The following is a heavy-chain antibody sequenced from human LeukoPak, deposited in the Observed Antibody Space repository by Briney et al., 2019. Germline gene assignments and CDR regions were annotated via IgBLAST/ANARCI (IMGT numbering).Heavy chain of an antibody. J-gene: IGHJ6*04. CDR1: GFTFSRYE. V-gene: IGHV3-48*03. CDR3: ARVKRNNWNQVMDV. D-gene: IGHD1-1*01. Sequence: GGSLRLSCAASGFTFSRYEMKWVRQAPGKGLEWVSYISSSGSTIYYADSVKGRFTISRDNAKNSLYLQMNSLRAEDTAVYYCARVKRNNWNQVMDVWGKGTTVTVSS. CDR2: ISSSGSTI.